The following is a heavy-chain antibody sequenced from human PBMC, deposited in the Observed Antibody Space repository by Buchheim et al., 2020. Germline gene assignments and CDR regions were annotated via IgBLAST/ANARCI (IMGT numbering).Heavy chain of an antibody. V-gene: IGHV4-59*01. D-gene: IGHD6-13*01. J-gene: IGHJ5*02. Sequence: QVQLQESGPGLVKPSETLSLTCTVSGGSISSYYWSWIRQPPGKGLGWIGYIYYSGSTNYNPSLKSRVTISVDTSKNQFSLKLSSVTAADTAVYYCARESAADEAWRWFDPWGQGTL. CDR1: GGSISSYY. CDR3: ARESAADEAWRWFDP. CDR2: IYYSGST.